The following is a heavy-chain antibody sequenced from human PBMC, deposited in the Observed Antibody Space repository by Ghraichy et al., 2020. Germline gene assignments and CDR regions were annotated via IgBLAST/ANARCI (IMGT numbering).Heavy chain of an antibody. CDR2: TNKDGTFT. CDR3: TRDLRGESDN. CDR1: GFTFSRFW. Sequence: GALRLSCAASGFTFSRFWMHWVRQAPGKGLVWVSRTNKDGTFTTYADSVRGRFTISRDNAKNTMYLQMNSLRDEDTAVYYCTRDLRGESDNWGQGTLVTVSS. V-gene: IGHV3-74*01. J-gene: IGHJ4*02.